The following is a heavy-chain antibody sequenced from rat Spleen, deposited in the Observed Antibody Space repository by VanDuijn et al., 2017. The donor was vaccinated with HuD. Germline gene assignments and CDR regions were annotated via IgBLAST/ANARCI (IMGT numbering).Heavy chain of an antibody. D-gene: IGHD4-3*01. CDR3: ARHNSGYGVMDA. CDR1: GFTFNNYW. Sequence: EVQLVESGGGLVQPGRSLKLSCVASGFTFNNYWMTWIRQAPGKGLEWVATVIYDGSSTYYRDSVKGRFTVSRDNAKSTLYLQMDSLRSDDTATYYCARHNSGYGVMDAWGQGPSVTVSS. J-gene: IGHJ4*01. V-gene: IGHV5-31*01. CDR2: VIYDGSST.